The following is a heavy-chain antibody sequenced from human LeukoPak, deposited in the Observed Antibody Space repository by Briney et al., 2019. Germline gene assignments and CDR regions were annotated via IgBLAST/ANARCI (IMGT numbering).Heavy chain of an antibody. CDR2: ISGSGGST. V-gene: IGHV3-23*01. Sequence: GGSLRLSCAASGFTFSSYAMSWVRQAPGKGLEWVSAISGSGGSTYYADSVKGRFTISRDNSKNTLYLQMNSLRAEDTAVYYCAKDTNSGSYPEEDYYYYYGMDVWGQGTTVTVSS. CDR3: AKDTNSGSYPEEDYYYYYGMDV. CDR1: GFTFSSYA. D-gene: IGHD1-26*01. J-gene: IGHJ6*02.